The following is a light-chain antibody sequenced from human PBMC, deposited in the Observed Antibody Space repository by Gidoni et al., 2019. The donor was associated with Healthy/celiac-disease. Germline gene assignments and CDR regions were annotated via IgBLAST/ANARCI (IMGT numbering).Light chain of an antibody. Sequence: DIQMTQSPSSLSASVGDRVTITCRASQSISSYLNWYQQKPGKAPKLLIYESPSLQSGVPSRFSGSGSGTDFTLTISSLQPEDFATYYCQQSYSTPYTFXQXTKLEIK. CDR3: QQSYSTPYT. CDR1: QSISSY. J-gene: IGKJ2*01. V-gene: IGKV1-39*01. CDR2: ESP.